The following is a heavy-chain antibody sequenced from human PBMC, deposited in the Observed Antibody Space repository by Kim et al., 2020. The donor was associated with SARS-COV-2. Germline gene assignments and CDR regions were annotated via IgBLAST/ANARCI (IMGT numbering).Heavy chain of an antibody. J-gene: IGHJ3*02. V-gene: IGHV1-8*01. D-gene: IGHD6-19*01. CDR3: ARPGSGGAFDI. CDR1: GYTFTNYE. CDR2: MNPNSGDT. Sequence: ASVKVSCKASGYTFTNYEINWVRQATGQGLEWMGWMNPNSGDTGYAQRFQGRVTMTRNTSNTTAYMDLSSLRSDDTAVYFCARPGSGGAFDIWGQGTMVTISS.